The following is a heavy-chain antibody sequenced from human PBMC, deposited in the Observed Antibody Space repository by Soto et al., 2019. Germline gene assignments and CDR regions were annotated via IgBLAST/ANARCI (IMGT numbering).Heavy chain of an antibody. CDR1: GFTFSSYW. CDR3: ARLPNKSPQN. V-gene: IGHV3-74*01. Sequence: EVQLVESGGGLVQPGGSLRLSCAASGFTFSSYWMHWVRQAPGKGLVWVSSISTDASSTSYADPVKGRFTISRDNAKNTLYLHMLSVRAEDTAVYYCARLPNKSPQNWGQGTPVIVSP. CDR2: ISTDASST. J-gene: IGHJ1*01.